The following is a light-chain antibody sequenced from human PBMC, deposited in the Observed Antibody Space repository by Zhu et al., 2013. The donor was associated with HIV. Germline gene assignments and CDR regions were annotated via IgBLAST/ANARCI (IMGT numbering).Light chain of an antibody. V-gene: IGKV1-9*01. Sequence: DIQLTQSPSFLSASVGDRVTITCRASQGVTTSLAWYQQKSGGAPKLLIYTASTLESGVPSRFSGSGSGTEFTLTISSLQPEDFATYYCQQVNNYPFTFGPGTKVTIK. CDR2: TAS. CDR1: QGVTTS. J-gene: IGKJ3*01. CDR3: QQVNNYPFT.